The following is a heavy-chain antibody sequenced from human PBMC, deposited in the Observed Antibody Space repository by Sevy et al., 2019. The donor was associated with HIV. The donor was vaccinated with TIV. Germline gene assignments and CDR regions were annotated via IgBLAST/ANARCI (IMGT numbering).Heavy chain of an antibody. D-gene: IGHD1-26*01. CDR2: IYNGGST. CDR3: AGDAGRYPFDY. V-gene: IGHV4-4*07. J-gene: IGHJ4*02. Sequence: SETLSLTCTVSGGSISNYYWSWIRQPAGKGLEWIGRIYNGGSTNYNPSLKSRVTMSIDTSKNQFSLNLRSVTAADTAVYYCAGDAGRYPFDYWGRGTLVTVSS. CDR1: GGSISNYY.